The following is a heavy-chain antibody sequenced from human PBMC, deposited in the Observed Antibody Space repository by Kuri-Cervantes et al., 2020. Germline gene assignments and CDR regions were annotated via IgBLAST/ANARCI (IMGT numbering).Heavy chain of an antibody. CDR2: IKQDGSEK. Sequence: GESLKISCAASGFTFSSYWMSWVRQAPGKGLEWVANIKQDGSEKYYVDSVKGRFTISRDNSKNTLYLQMNSLRAEDTAVYYCAKSSYDYYDSSGYYRPPDYWGQGTLVTVSS. V-gene: IGHV3-7*03. J-gene: IGHJ4*02. D-gene: IGHD3-22*01. CDR3: AKSSYDYYDSSGYYRPPDY. CDR1: GFTFSSYW.